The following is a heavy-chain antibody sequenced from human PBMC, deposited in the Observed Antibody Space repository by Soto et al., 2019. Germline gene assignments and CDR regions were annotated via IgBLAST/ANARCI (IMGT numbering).Heavy chain of an antibody. D-gene: IGHD3-9*01. CDR3: ARGIGDILTGYYSPFDY. CDR2: IYYSGST. V-gene: IGHV4-59*01. Sequence: SETLSLTCTVSGGSISSYYWSWIRQPQGKGLEWIGYIYYSGSTNYNPSLKSRVTISVDTSKNQFSLKLSSVTAADTAVYYCARGIGDILTGYYSPFDYWGQGTLVTVSS. CDR1: GGSISSYY. J-gene: IGHJ4*02.